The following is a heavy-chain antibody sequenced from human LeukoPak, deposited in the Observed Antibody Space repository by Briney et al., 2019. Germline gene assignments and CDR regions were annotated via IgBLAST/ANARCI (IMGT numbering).Heavy chain of an antibody. J-gene: IGHJ4*02. CDR2: ISSSSSTI. CDR1: GFTFSSYS. D-gene: IGHD3-3*01. CDR3: ARGHRAWSY. V-gene: IGHV3-48*04. Sequence: GGSLRLSCAASGFTFSSYSMNWVRQAPGKGLEWVSYISSSSSTIYYADSVKGRFTISRDNAKNSLYLQMNSLRVDDTAVYYCARGHRAWSYWGQGTLVTVSS.